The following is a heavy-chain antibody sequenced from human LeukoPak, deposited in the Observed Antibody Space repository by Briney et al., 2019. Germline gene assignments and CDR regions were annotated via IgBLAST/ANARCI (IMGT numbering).Heavy chain of an antibody. Sequence: PSETLSLTCTVSGGSISSGSYYWSWIRQPAGKGLEWIGHIYTSGGTNYNPSLKSRVTISVDTSKNQFSLKLSSVTAADTAVYYCASAIDYSNDGWYFDLWGRGTLVTVSS. J-gene: IGHJ2*01. CDR3: ASAIDYSNDGWYFDL. D-gene: IGHD4-11*01. CDR2: IYTSGGT. CDR1: GGSISSGSYY. V-gene: IGHV4-61*09.